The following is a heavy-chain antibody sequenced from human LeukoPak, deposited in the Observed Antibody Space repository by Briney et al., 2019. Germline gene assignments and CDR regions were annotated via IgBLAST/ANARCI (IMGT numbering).Heavy chain of an antibody. J-gene: IGHJ3*02. CDR3: ASRYCSTVVTPWGCDDAFDI. Sequence: GASVKVSCTASGYTFTRYDINWVRQATGQGLEWMGWMNPNSGNTGYAQKFQGRVTMTRNTSISTAYMELSSLRSEDTAVYYCASRYCSTVVTPWGCDDAFDIWGQGTMVTVSS. CDR1: GYTFTRYD. D-gene: IGHD4-23*01. CDR2: MNPNSGNT. V-gene: IGHV1-8*01.